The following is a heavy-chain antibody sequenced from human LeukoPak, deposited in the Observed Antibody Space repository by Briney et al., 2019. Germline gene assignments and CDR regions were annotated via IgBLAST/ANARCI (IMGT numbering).Heavy chain of an antibody. CDR1: GGSISSYY. CDR2: IYYSGST. J-gene: IGHJ5*02. Sequence: SETLSLTCTVSGGSISSYYWSWIRQPPGKGLEWIGYIYYSGSTNYNPSLKSRVTISVDTSKNQFSLKLSSVTAADTAVYYCARGLPRLYNWFDPWGQGTLVTVSS. V-gene: IGHV4-59*08. D-gene: IGHD4-17*01. CDR3: ARGLPRLYNWFDP.